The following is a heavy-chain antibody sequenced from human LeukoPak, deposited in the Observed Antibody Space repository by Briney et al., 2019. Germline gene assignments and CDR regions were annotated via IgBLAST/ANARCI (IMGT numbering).Heavy chain of an antibody. CDR1: GFTFSSYG. J-gene: IGHJ4*02. CDR3: AKIHYESGSYRHFDY. Sequence: GGSLRLSCAASGFTFSSYGMHWVRQAPGKGLEWVAFIRYDGSNKYYADSVKGRFTISRDNSKNTLYLQMNSLRAEDTAVYYCAKIHYESGSYRHFDYWGQGTLVTVSS. V-gene: IGHV3-30*02. CDR2: IRYDGSNK. D-gene: IGHD1-26*01.